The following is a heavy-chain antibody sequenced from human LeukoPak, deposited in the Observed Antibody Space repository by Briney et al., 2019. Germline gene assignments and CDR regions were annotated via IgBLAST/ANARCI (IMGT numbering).Heavy chain of an antibody. J-gene: IGHJ5*02. D-gene: IGHD3-10*01. CDR1: GGTFNSHV. CDR3: ARGHYYGSESYWHTKWFDP. V-gene: IGHV1-69*05. CDR2: IIPVFGTA. Sequence: SVKVSCKASGGTFNSHVISWLRQAPGQGLEWMGGIIPVFGTASYAEKFQGRVTITTYGSTTTAYLEMSSLTSEDTAVYYCARGHYYGSESYWHTKWFDPWGQGTLVTVSS.